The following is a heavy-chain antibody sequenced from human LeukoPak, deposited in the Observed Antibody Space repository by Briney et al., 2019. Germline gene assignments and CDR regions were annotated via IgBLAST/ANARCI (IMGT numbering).Heavy chain of an antibody. Sequence: SETLSLTCAVYGGPFSGYYWSWIRQPPGKGLEWIGEINHSGSTNYNPSLKSRVTISVDTSKNQFSLKLSSVTAADTAVYYCARGREADYWGQGTLVTVSS. CDR1: GGPFSGYY. CDR2: INHSGST. D-gene: IGHD1-26*01. CDR3: ARGREADY. J-gene: IGHJ4*02. V-gene: IGHV4-34*01.